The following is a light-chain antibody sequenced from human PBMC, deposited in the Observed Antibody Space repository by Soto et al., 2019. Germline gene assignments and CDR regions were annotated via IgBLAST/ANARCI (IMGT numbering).Light chain of an antibody. V-gene: IGKV3-20*01. CDR1: QSVSSSY. CDR3: QQYGSSPG. J-gene: IGKJ2*03. CDR2: GAS. Sequence: EIVLTQSPGTLSLSPGERATLSCRASQSVSSSYLAWYQQKLGQAPRLLIYGASSRATGIPDRFSGSGSGTDFTLTISRLEPEDFAVYYCQQYGSSPGFGQGTKLEIK.